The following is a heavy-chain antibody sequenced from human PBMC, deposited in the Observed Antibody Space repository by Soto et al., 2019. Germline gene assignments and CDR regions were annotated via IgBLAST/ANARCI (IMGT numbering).Heavy chain of an antibody. V-gene: IGHV3-23*01. CDR3: AKDQSSGYSPYSFDY. J-gene: IGHJ4*02. Sequence: SLRLSCAASGFTFNSYAMSWVRQAPGKGLEWVSAISGSGGRTHYADSVKGRITISRDNSKNTLYLQMNSLRAEDTAVYYCAKDQSSGYSPYSFDYWGKG. CDR1: GFTFNSYA. CDR2: ISGSGGRT. D-gene: IGHD3-22*01.